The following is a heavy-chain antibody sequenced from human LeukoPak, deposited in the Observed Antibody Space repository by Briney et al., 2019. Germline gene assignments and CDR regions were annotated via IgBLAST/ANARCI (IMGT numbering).Heavy chain of an antibody. J-gene: IGHJ3*02. CDR3: ATSNSGSYYDAFDI. CDR1: GGSISSYY. V-gene: IGHV4-4*07. D-gene: IGHD1-26*01. Sequence: SETLSLTCTVSGGSISSYYWSWIRQPAGKGLEWIGRIYTSGSTNYNPSLKSRVTMSVDTSKNQFSLKLSSVTAADTAVYYCATSNSGSYYDAFDIWGQGTMVTVSS. CDR2: IYTSGST.